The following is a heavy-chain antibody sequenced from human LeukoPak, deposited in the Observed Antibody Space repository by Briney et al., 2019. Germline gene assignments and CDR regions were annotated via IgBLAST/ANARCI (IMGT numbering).Heavy chain of an antibody. CDR3: VRDFRSADY. CDR1: GFTFSNYC. V-gene: IGHV3-74*01. Sequence: GGSLRLSCTASGFTFSNYCMHWVRQTPGKGLIWVSRICPGGTITNYADSVKGRFTISRDDAKNMMFLQMNCLRADDTAVYYCVRDFRSADYWGQGILVTVSS. J-gene: IGHJ4*02. CDR2: ICPGGTIT.